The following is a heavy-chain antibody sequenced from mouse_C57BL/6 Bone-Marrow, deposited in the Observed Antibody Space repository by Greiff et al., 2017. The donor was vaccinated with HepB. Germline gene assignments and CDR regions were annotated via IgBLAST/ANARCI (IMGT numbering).Heavy chain of an antibody. CDR2: IYPRDGST. J-gene: IGHJ4*01. CDR1: GYTFTSYD. Sequence: QVQLQQSGPELVKPGASVKLSCKASGYTFTSYDINWVKQRPGQGLEWIGWIYPRDGSTKYTEKFKGKATLNVDTSSSTAYMELHSLTSEDSAVYFCARLSLYYYGSSYNYYAMDYWGQGTSVTVSS. V-gene: IGHV1-85*01. CDR3: ARLSLYYYGSSYNYYAMDY. D-gene: IGHD1-1*01.